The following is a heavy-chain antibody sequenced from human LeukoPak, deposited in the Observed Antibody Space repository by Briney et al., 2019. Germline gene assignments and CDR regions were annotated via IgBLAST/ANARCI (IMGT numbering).Heavy chain of an antibody. J-gene: IGHJ4*02. CDR1: GGSISNYY. Sequence: SETLSLTCTVSGGSISNYYWSWIRQPPGKELEWIGYIYHSGSTNYNPSLKSRVPISVDTSKNQFSLKLSSVTAADTAVYYCARNADDSSSYPYFDYWGQGTLVTVSS. D-gene: IGHD3-22*01. CDR2: IYHSGST. CDR3: ARNADDSSSYPYFDY. V-gene: IGHV4-59*01.